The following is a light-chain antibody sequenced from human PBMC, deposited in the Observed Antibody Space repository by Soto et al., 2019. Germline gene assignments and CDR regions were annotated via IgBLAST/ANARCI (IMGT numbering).Light chain of an antibody. CDR1: QSVRGNY. CDR3: HQFCMSPFT. Sequence: EVVLTQSPGTLSLSPGESATLSCRASQSVRGNYFAWYQQRPGQAPRLLVYGPSVRAAGIPDRFRGSGSRTDFNLTINRVEPEDFAVYYCHQFCMSPFTFGPGTTLDIK. J-gene: IGKJ3*01. V-gene: IGKV3-20*01. CDR2: GPS.